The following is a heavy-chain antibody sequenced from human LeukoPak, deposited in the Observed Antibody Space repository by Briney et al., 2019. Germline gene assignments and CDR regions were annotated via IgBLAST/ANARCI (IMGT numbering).Heavy chain of an antibody. D-gene: IGHD4-23*01. CDR3: ARDPNDSGGRMDLFDF. Sequence: GSLRLSCAASGFTFSSYSMNWVRQAPGKGLEWIGSMYHSGSTYYNPSLKSRVTILVDTSKNQFSLKLNSVTAADTAVYYCARDPNDSGGRMDLFDFWGQGTLVTVSS. CDR1: GFTFSSYS. V-gene: IGHV4-38-2*02. CDR2: MYHSGST. J-gene: IGHJ4*02.